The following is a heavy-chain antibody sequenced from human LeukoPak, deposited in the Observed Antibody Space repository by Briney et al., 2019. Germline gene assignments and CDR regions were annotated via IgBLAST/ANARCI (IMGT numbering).Heavy chain of an antibody. V-gene: IGHV3-23*01. CDR2: VSGSGRDT. J-gene: IGHJ4*02. CDR1: GFTFSSYA. Sequence: GGSLRLSCAASGFTFSSYAMSWVRQAPGKGLEWVSAVSGSGRDTYYAGSVKGRFTVSRDNSKNTLYLQMSSLRVEDTAVYYCGRDLIGTAASWDCWGQGTLVTVSS. D-gene: IGHD6-25*01. CDR3: GRDLIGTAASWDC.